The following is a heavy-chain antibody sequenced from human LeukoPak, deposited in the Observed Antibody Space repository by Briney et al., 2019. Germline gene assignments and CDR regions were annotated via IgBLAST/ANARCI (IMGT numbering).Heavy chain of an antibody. J-gene: IGHJ5*02. Sequence: SVKVSCKASGGTFSSYAISWVRQAPGQGLEWMGGIIPISGTANYAQKFQGRVTITADESTSTAYMELSSLRSEDTAVYYCARDVYYVRMGGNWFDPWGQGTLVTVPS. CDR1: GGTFSSYA. CDR3: ARDVYYVRMGGNWFDP. CDR2: IIPISGTA. V-gene: IGHV1-69*13. D-gene: IGHD3-10*02.